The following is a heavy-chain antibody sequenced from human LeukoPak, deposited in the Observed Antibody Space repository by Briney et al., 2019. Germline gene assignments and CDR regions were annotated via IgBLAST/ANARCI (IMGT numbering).Heavy chain of an antibody. CDR2: ISGSGGSI. D-gene: IGHD5-12*01. CDR3: AKGGDGYNYYFDY. J-gene: IGHJ4*02. V-gene: IGHV3-23*01. CDR1: GFTFSDYA. Sequence: GGSLRLSCTAFGFTFSDYAMSWVRQAPGKGLEWVSGISGSGGSIRYADSVKGRCIISRDNSKNTLYLQMNSLRAEDTAVYYCAKGGDGYNYYFDYWGQETLVTVSS.